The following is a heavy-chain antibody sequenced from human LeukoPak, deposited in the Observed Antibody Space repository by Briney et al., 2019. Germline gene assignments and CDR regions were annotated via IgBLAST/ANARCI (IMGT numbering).Heavy chain of an antibody. D-gene: IGHD2-15*01. V-gene: IGHV1-2*02. CDR1: GYTFTGYY. CDR3: ARDRGYCSGGSCFDAFDI. Sequence: ASVKVSCKASGYTFTGYYMPWVRQAPGQGLEWMRWINPNSGGTNYAQKFQGRLTMTRDTSISTAYMELSRLRSDDTAMYYCARDRGYCSGGSCFDAFDIWGQGTMVTVSS. CDR2: INPNSGGT. J-gene: IGHJ3*02.